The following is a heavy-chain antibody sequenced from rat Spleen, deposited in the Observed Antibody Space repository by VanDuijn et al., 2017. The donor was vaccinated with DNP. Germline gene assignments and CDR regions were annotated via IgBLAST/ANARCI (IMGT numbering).Heavy chain of an antibody. CDR2: INTDGGTT. V-gene: IGHV5-58*01. CDR1: GFTFSNYW. J-gene: IGHJ4*01. CDR3: TRENYYAMDA. Sequence: EVQLVETGGGLVQPGRSLKLSCVASGFTFSNYWMFWVRQAPGKGLEWVASINTDGGTTYYPDSVKGRFTISRDNAKSTLYLQMDSLRSEDTATYYCTRENYYAMDAWGQGTSVTVSS.